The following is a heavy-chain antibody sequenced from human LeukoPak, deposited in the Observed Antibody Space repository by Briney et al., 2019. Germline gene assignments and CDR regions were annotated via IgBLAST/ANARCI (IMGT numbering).Heavy chain of an antibody. D-gene: IGHD3-16*01. CDR1: GFTFSSYW. Sequence: PGGSLRLSCAASGFTFSSYWMSWVRQAPGKGLEWVANIKQDGSEKYYVDSVKGRFTISRDNANNSLYLQMDSLRAEDTAVYYCARPRGPSDAFDIWGQGTMVTVSS. CDR3: ARPRGPSDAFDI. V-gene: IGHV3-7*01. J-gene: IGHJ3*02. CDR2: IKQDGSEK.